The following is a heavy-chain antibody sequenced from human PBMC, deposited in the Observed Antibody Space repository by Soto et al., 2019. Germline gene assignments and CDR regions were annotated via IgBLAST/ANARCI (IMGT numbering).Heavy chain of an antibody. V-gene: IGHV3-15*01. CDR3: TTGYSTAWHDNS. CDR1: GFSFATAW. CDR2: IKHRDDAMTT. J-gene: IGHJ4*02. D-gene: IGHD1-1*01. Sequence: LRLSCAASGFSFATAWMNWVRQAPGQGLEWVGRIKHRDDAMTTDYAAPVKGRFTISRDDSQNTLYLQMNSLKTEDTAVYYCTTGYSTAWHDNSWGQGTLVTVSS.